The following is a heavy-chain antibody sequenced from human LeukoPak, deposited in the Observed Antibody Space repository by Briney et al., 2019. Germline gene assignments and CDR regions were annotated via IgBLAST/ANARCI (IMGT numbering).Heavy chain of an antibody. CDR2: INPNSGGT. D-gene: IGHD3-10*01. J-gene: IGHJ4*02. CDR3: ARDYYGSGSYYQLGY. Sequence: GASVKVSCKASGYTFTGYYMHWVRQAPGQGLEWMGWINPNSGGTNYAQKFQGRVTMTRDTSISTAYMELSRLRSDDTAVYYCARDYYGSGSYYQLGYWGQGTLVTVSS. CDR1: GYTFTGYY. V-gene: IGHV1-2*02.